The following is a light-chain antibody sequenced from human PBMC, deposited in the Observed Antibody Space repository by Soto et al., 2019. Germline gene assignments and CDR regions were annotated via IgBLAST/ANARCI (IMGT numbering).Light chain of an antibody. V-gene: IGLV1-40*01. CDR2: GNS. J-gene: IGLJ2*01. CDR1: SSNIGAGYD. CDR3: QSYDSSLSGSNVV. Sequence: QSVLTQPPSVSGAPGQRVTISCTGSSSNIGAGYDVHWYQQLPGTAPKLLIYGNSNRPSGVPDRCSGSKSGTSASLAITGLQAEDEADYCCQSYDSSLSGSNVVFGGGTKLTVL.